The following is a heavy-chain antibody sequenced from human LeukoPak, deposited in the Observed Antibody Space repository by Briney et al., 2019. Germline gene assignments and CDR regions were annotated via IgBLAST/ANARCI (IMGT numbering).Heavy chain of an antibody. CDR2: ISSGSNTI. J-gene: IGHJ4*02. Sequence: GGSLRLSCAASAFTFSNYSMNWVRQGQGKGLEWVSYISSGSNTIYYADSVKGRFTISRDNAKNSLYLQMNSLRAEDTAVYYCATPFDYWGQGTLVTVSS. CDR3: ATPFDY. V-gene: IGHV3-48*01. CDR1: AFTFSNYS.